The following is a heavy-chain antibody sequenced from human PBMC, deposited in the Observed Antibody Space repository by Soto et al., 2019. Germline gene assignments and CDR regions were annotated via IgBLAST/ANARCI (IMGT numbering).Heavy chain of an antibody. CDR2: IYYSGST. V-gene: IGHV4-39*07. Sequence: SETLSLTCTVSGGSISSSSYYWGWIRQPPGKGLEWIGSIYYSGSTYYNPSLKSRVTISVDTSKNQFSLKLSSVTAADTAVYYCARVYSGSYSDSWGQGTLVTVSS. CDR3: ARVYSGSYSDS. J-gene: IGHJ4*02. CDR1: GGSISSSSYY. D-gene: IGHD1-26*01.